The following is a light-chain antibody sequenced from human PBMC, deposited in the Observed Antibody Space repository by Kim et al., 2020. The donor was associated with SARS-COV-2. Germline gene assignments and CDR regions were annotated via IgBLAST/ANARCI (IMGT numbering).Light chain of an antibody. J-gene: IGKJ1*01. CDR1: QGISNS. Sequence: DIQMTQSPSSLSASVGDRLTITCRATQGISNSLAWYQQKPGKVPKLLIYGASTLQSGVPSRFSGCGSGTDFTLTISSLQPEDVATYYCQKYNSAPWTFGQGTKVDIK. CDR3: QKYNSAPWT. V-gene: IGKV1-27*01. CDR2: GAS.